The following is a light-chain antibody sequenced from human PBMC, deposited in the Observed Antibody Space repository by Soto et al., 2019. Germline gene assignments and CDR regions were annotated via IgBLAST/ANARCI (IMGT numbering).Light chain of an antibody. Sequence: IQLTQSPSSLSASVGDRVTISCRASRSITNYLNWYQQKPGKAPILLIHDASSLQSGVPSRFSGSGSGTDFTLTISSLQPEDFATYYCQQSYSSPLWTFGQGTKVEIK. CDR3: QQSYSSPLWT. V-gene: IGKV1-39*01. CDR1: RSITNY. J-gene: IGKJ1*01. CDR2: DAS.